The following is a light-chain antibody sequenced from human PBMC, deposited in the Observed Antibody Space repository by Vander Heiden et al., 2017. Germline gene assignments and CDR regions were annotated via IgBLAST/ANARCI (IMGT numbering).Light chain of an antibody. V-gene: IGKV1-5*03. CDR1: QSISSW. CDR3: QQYNSFPWT. J-gene: IGKJ1*01. Sequence: DIPMTHSPSPLSASVGDRVTITCRASQSISSWLAWYQQKPGKAPKLLIYTESSLESGVPSRFSGSGSGTEFTLTISSLQPDDFATYYCQQYNSFPWTFGQGTKVEIK. CDR2: TES.